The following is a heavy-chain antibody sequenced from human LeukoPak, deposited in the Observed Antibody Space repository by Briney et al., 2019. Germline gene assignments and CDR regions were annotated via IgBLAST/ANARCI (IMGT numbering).Heavy chain of an antibody. CDR2: INWNGGST. J-gene: IGHJ3*02. Sequence: GGSLRLSCAASGFTFDDYGMSWVRQAPGKGLEWVSGINWNGGSTGYADSVKGRFTISRDNAKNSLYLQMNSLRAEDTALYYCARAPIPYYYDSSGYHYGAFDIWGQGTMVTVSS. CDR3: ARAPIPYYYDSSGYHYGAFDI. CDR1: GFTFDDYG. V-gene: IGHV3-20*04. D-gene: IGHD3-22*01.